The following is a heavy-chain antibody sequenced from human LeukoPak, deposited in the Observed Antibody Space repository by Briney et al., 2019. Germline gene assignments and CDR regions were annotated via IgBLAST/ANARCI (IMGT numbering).Heavy chain of an antibody. V-gene: IGHV1-2*02. CDR2: INPNSGGT. J-gene: IGHJ4*02. CDR3: ARDRSEVRYSYYYDSSCYLEAPFDY. Sequence: ASVTVSYKASGYTFTVYYMHWVRQAPGQGREWMGWINPNSGGTNYAQKLQGRVTMTTDTSTSTAYMELRSLISDDTALYYCARDRSEVRYSYYYDSSCYLEAPFDYWGQGTLVTVSS. D-gene: IGHD3-22*01. CDR1: GYTFTVYY.